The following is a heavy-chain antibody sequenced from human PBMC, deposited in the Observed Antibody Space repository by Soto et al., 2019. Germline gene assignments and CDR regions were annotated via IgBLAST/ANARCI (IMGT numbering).Heavy chain of an antibody. Sequence: PVGSLRLSCAASGFTFSSYWMHWVRQAPGKGLVWVSRINSDGSSTSYADSVKGRFTISRDNAKNTLYLQMNSLGAEDTAVYYCARDSRRITIFGVARFRPSYGMDVWGQGTTVTVSS. D-gene: IGHD3-3*01. CDR3: ARDSRRITIFGVARFRPSYGMDV. CDR2: INSDGSST. V-gene: IGHV3-74*01. CDR1: GFTFSSYW. J-gene: IGHJ6*02.